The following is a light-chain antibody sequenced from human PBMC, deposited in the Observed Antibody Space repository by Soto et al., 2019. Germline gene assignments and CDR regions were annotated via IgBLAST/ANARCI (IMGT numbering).Light chain of an antibody. J-gene: IGKJ2*01. CDR1: QSISSW. CDR3: QQYNSLPYT. CDR2: KAS. Sequence: DIQMAQSPSTLSASVGDRVTITCRASQSISSWLAWYQQKPGKAPKLLIYKASNLESGVPSRFSGSGSGTEFTLTISSLQPDDFATYYCQQYNSLPYTFGQGTKLEIK. V-gene: IGKV1-5*03.